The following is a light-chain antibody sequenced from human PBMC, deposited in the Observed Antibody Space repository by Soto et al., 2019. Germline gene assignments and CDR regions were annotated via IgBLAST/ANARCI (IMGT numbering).Light chain of an antibody. V-gene: IGKV1-5*01. Sequence: DIQMTQSPSTLSACVGERVTITCRASQSVSNWLAWYQHKPGKAPKLLIYDVSSLESGVPSRFSGSGSGTEFILTISSLEPDDFATYYCQQYDSYSWTFGQGTKADIK. CDR3: QQYDSYSWT. CDR1: QSVSNW. J-gene: IGKJ1*01. CDR2: DVS.